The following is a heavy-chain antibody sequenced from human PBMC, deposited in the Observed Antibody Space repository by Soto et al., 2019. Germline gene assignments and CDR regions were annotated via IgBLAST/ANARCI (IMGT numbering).Heavy chain of an antibody. D-gene: IGHD5-18*01. J-gene: IGHJ6*02. CDR1: GYTFTSYA. Sequence: QVQLVQSGAEVKKPGASVKVSCKASGYTFTSYAMHWVRQAPGQRREWMGWINAGNGNTKYSQKFQGRVTITRDTTASTAYMELSRLRSEDTAVYYCARDLEGYSYGYYYYYGMDVWGQGTTVTVSS. V-gene: IGHV1-3*01. CDR3: ARDLEGYSYGYYYYYGMDV. CDR2: INAGNGNT.